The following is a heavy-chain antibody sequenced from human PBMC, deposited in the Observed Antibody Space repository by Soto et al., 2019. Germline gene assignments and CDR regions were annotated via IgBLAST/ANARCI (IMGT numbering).Heavy chain of an antibody. CDR3: ARDIYCSGGSCYSTLYYYYGMDV. CDR2: ITPFFGTA. Sequence: QVQLVQSGAQVKKPGSSVKASARPFEGTSTSNVISWGGQAPGQGLEWLGGITPFFGTANYAQKFQGRVTITADESTSTAYMELSSLRSEDTAVYYCARDIYCSGGSCYSTLYYYYGMDVWGQGTTVTVSS. V-gene: IGHV1-69*01. J-gene: IGHJ6*02. D-gene: IGHD2-15*01. CDR1: EGTSTSNV.